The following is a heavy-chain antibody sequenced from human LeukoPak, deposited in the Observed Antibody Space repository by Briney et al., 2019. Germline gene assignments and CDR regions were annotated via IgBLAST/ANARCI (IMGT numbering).Heavy chain of an antibody. Sequence: GGSLRLSCAASGFTFSSYEMNWVRQAPGKGLEGVSYISSSGSTIYYADSVKGRFTISRDNAKNSLYLQMNSLRVEDTGVYYCAPKGSGSPPDWGQGTLVTVSS. J-gene: IGHJ4*02. CDR2: ISSSGSTI. V-gene: IGHV3-48*03. CDR1: GFTFSSYE. D-gene: IGHD3-10*01. CDR3: APKGSGSPPD.